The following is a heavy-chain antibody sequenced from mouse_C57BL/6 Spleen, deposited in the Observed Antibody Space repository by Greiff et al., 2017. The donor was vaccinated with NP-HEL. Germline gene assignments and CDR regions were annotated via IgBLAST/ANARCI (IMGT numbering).Heavy chain of an antibody. J-gene: IGHJ1*03. CDR3: ARYMGVVATEYFDV. CDR1: GYTFTDYY. D-gene: IGHD1-1*01. Sequence: VQLQQSGPELVKPGASVKISCKASGYTFTDYYMNWVKQSHGKSLEWIGDINPNNGGTSYNQKFKGKATLTVDKSSSTAYMELRSLTSEDSAVDYCARYMGVVATEYFDVWGTGTTVTVSS. CDR2: INPNNGGT. V-gene: IGHV1-26*01.